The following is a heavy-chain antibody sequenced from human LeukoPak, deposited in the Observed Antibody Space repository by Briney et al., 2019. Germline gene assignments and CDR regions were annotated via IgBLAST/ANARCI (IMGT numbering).Heavy chain of an antibody. CDR2: ISSSGSTI. D-gene: IGHD2-15*01. J-gene: IGHJ4*02. CDR3: AKDWDDCSGGSCYDMGYYFDY. CDR1: GFTFSDYY. Sequence: GGSLRLSCAASGFTFSDYYMSWIRQAPGKGLEWVSYISSSGSTIYYADSVKGRFTISRDNAKNSLYLQMNNLRAEDTAVYYCAKDWDDCSGGSCYDMGYYFDYWGQGTLVTVSS. V-gene: IGHV3-11*04.